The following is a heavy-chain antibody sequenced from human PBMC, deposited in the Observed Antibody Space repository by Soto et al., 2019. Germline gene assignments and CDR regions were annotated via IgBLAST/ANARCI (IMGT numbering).Heavy chain of an antibody. CDR1: GGSLSSGNFY. Sequence: QVQLQESGPGLVRPSQTLSLTCAVSGGSLSSGNFYWNWIRQHPGKGLEWIGYIYYSGSTYYNPSLNIRVTSSVAKSTNQFSRQLGSVTAADTAVYYCAREVPAAMGGVPYYYMDVWGKGTTVTVSS. CDR2: IYYSGST. D-gene: IGHD2-2*01. V-gene: IGHV4-31*11. CDR3: AREVPAAMGGVPYYYMDV. J-gene: IGHJ6*03.